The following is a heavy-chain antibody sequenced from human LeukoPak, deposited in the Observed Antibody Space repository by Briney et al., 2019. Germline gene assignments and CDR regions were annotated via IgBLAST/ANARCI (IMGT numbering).Heavy chain of an antibody. V-gene: IGHV3-33*06. CDR3: AKGNGTTDYYYMDV. CDR2: IWYDGTNK. D-gene: IGHD1-7*01. Sequence: PGGSLKLSCAASGFTFSSYGLRWVRQAPGKGLEGVAVIWYDGTNKYYADSVKGRFTISRDNSKNTLYLQMNNLRAEDTAVYYCAKGNGTTDYYYMDVWGKGTTVTVSS. J-gene: IGHJ6*03. CDR1: GFTFSSYG.